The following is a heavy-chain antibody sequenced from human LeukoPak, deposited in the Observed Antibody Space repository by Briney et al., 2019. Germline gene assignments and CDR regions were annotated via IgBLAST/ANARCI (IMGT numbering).Heavy chain of an antibody. V-gene: IGHV4-59*08. CDR1: GVPVNDFH. D-gene: IGHD1/OR15-1a*01. J-gene: IGHJ4*02. Sequence: KPSEALSLTCAVAGVPVNDFHWSWIRQSPGGGLEWLGWISDSGTTNYNPSFRSRLAISADTSKSQLSLELTSVTAADTAVYYCARHVEHAAYFRYWGQGSLVTVSS. CDR2: ISDSGTT. CDR3: ARHVEHAAYFRY.